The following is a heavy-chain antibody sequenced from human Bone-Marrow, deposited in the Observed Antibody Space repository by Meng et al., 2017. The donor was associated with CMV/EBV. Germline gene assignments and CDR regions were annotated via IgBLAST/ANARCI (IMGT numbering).Heavy chain of an antibody. D-gene: IGHD5-18*01. CDR1: GFTFSSYW. CDR2: ANQDGSET. J-gene: IGHJ3*02. V-gene: IGHV3-7*01. Sequence: GESLKISCATSGFTFSSYWMSWVRQAPGKGLEWVASANQDGSETYHVDSVKGRFTISRDNGQNSLYLQMASLTADDTALYYCARGYGRHAFDIWGQGTMVTVSS. CDR3: ARGYGRHAFDI.